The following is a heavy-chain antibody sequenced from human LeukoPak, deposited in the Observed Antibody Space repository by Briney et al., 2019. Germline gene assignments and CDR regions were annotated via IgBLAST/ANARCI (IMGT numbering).Heavy chain of an antibody. CDR2: INSDGSST. Sequence: GGSLRLSCAASGFTFSSYWMHWVRQAPGKGLVWVSRINSDGSSTSYADSVKGRFTISRDNAKNSLYLQMNSLRAEDTAVYYCASSRYGILTGYASPGFDYWGQGTLVTVSS. CDR1: GFTFSSYW. CDR3: ASSRYGILTGYASPGFDY. V-gene: IGHV3-74*01. J-gene: IGHJ4*02. D-gene: IGHD3-9*01.